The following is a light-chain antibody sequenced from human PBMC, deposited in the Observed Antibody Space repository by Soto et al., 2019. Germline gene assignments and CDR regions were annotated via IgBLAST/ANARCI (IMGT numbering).Light chain of an antibody. Sequence: DIQMTHSPSVRAASVGGRVTITFRASQGINSHLAWYQQEPGKAPKLLIYAASTLQSGVPSRFSGSASGTEFTLTISSLQPEDFATYYCQKVSGYPLSCGGGTTGDIK. CDR2: AAS. CDR3: QKVSGYPLS. J-gene: IGKJ4*01. CDR1: QGINSH. V-gene: IGKV1-9*01.